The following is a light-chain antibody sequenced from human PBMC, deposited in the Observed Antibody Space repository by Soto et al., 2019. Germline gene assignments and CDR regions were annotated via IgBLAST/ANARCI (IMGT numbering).Light chain of an antibody. Sequence: DIVMTQSPDSLAVSLGXRATINCKSSQSVLYSSNNKNYLAWYQQKPGQPPKLLIYWASTRESGVPDRFSGSGSGTDFTLTISSLQAEDVAVYYCQQYYSTPFTFGPGTKVDIK. CDR2: WAS. J-gene: IGKJ3*01. CDR3: QQYYSTPFT. V-gene: IGKV4-1*01. CDR1: QSVLYSSNNKNY.